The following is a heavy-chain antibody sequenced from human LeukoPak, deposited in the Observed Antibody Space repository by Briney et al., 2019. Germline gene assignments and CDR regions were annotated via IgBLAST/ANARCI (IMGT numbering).Heavy chain of an antibody. J-gene: IGHJ6*03. CDR3: ARDATYYDFWSGYPYYYYMDV. CDR1: GFTFSSYW. Sequence: GGSLRLSCAASGFTFSSYWMHWVRQAPGKGLVWVSRINTDGSSTSYADSVKGRFTISRDNAKNSLYLQMNSLRAEDTAVYYCARDATYYDFWSGYPYYYYMDVWGKGTTVTVSS. CDR2: INTDGSST. D-gene: IGHD3-3*01. V-gene: IGHV3-74*01.